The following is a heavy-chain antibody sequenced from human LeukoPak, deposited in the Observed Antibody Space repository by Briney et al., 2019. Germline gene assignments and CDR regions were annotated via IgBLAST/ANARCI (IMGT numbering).Heavy chain of an antibody. V-gene: IGHV3-66*02. J-gene: IGHJ4*02. CDR3: ARERYSSSPGYSSSWFYFDY. D-gene: IGHD6-13*01. CDR1: GFTVSSNY. Sequence: GGSLRLSCAASGFTVSSNYMSWVRQAPGKGLEWVSVIYSGGSTYYADSVKGRFTISRDNSKNTLYLQMNSLRAEDTAVYYCARERYSSSPGYSSSWFYFDYWGQRTLVTVSS. CDR2: IYSGGST.